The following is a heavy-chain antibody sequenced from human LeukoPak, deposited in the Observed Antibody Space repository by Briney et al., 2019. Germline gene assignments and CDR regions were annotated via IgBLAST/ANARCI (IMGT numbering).Heavy chain of an antibody. V-gene: IGHV3-21*04. CDR2: ITTSSSDM. Sequence: GGSLRLSCAASGLTFSVYSMNWVRQAPGKGLEWVSSITTSSSDMYYADSVKGRFTISRDNSKNTQSLQMNSLRAEDTAVYYCAKDDDWGRYKHWGQGTLVTVSS. CDR3: AKDDDWGRYKH. D-gene: IGHD3-16*01. CDR1: GLTFSVYS. J-gene: IGHJ1*01.